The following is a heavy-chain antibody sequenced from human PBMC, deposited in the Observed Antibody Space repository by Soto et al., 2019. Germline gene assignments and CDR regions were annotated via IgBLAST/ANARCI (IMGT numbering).Heavy chain of an antibody. CDR3: AREEYYDSSGYARAFDI. Sequence: SETLSLTCTVSGVSVSSGSYYWSWIRQPPGKGLEWIGYIYYNGNTNYNPSLKSRVTRSVDMSKNQFSLKLTSVTAADTAVYYCAREEYYDSSGYARAFDIWGQGTMVTVSS. CDR1: GVSVSSGSYY. J-gene: IGHJ3*02. V-gene: IGHV4-61*01. CDR2: IYYNGNT. D-gene: IGHD3-22*01.